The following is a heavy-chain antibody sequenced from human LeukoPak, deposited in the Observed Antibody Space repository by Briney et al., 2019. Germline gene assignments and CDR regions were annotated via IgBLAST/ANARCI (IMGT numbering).Heavy chain of an antibody. CDR3: AKNPTSTVTPWYFDY. Sequence: PGGSLRLSCAASGFTFDDYAMPWVRQAPGKGLEWVSGISWNSGSIGYADSVKGRFTISRDNAKNSLYLQMNSLRAEDTALYYCAKNPTSTVTPWYFDYWGQGTLVTVSS. V-gene: IGHV3-9*01. J-gene: IGHJ4*02. CDR2: ISWNSGSI. D-gene: IGHD4-17*01. CDR1: GFTFDDYA.